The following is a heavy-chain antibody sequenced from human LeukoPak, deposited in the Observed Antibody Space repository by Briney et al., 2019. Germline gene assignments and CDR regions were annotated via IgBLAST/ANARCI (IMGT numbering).Heavy chain of an antibody. CDR1: GFTFSSYG. CDR3: ARMEWELPLDAFDI. V-gene: IGHV3-30*03. J-gene: IGHJ3*02. Sequence: GRSLRLSCAASGFTFSSYGMHWVRQAPGKGLEWVAVISYDGSNKYYADSVKGRFTISRDNSKNTLYLQMNSLRAEDTAVYYCARMEWELPLDAFDIWGQGTMVTVSS. CDR2: ISYDGSNK. D-gene: IGHD1-26*01.